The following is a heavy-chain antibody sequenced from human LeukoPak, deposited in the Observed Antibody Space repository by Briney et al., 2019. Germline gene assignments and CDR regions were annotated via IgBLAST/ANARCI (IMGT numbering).Heavy chain of an antibody. D-gene: IGHD4-23*01. Sequence: SGGSLRLSCAASGFIFSTYTMNWVRQALEKGLEWVSSITSSSAYIYYADSVKGRFTISRDNAKKSLYLQMSSLRAEDTAVYYCARDYGGNSDYWGQGALVTVSS. CDR3: ARDYGGNSDY. CDR2: ITSSSAYI. CDR1: GFIFSTYT. V-gene: IGHV3-21*01. J-gene: IGHJ4*02.